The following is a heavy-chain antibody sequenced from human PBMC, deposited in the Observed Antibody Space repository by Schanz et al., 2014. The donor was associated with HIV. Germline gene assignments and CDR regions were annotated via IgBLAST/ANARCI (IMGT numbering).Heavy chain of an antibody. CDR1: GFTFNSYG. D-gene: IGHD5-18*01. CDR3: AKSNGGDTAVVQYYFDY. Sequence: VQLVESGGGVVQPGRSLRLSCAASGFTFNSYGMHWVRQAPGKGLEWVANIKEDGIEKYYVDSVKGRFTISRDNAKNSLYLNMYSLRAEDTAVYFCAKSNGGDTAVVQYYFDYWGQGTLVSVSS. J-gene: IGHJ4*02. CDR2: IKEDGIEK. V-gene: IGHV3-7*01.